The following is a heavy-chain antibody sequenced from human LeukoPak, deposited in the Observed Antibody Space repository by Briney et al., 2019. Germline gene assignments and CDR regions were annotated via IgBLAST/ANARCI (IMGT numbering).Heavy chain of an antibody. CDR2: IYYSGST. V-gene: IGHV4-59*01. J-gene: IGHJ4*02. Sequence: PSETLSLTCTVSGGSISSYYWSWIRQPPGKGLEWIGYIYYSGSTNHNPSLKSRVTISVDTSKNQFSLKLSSVTTADTAVYYCAREHSSGQIDYWGQGTLVTVSS. CDR1: GGSISSYY. D-gene: IGHD6-19*01. CDR3: AREHSSGQIDY.